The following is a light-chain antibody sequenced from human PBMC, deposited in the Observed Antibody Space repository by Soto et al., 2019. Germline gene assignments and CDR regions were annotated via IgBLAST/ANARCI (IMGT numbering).Light chain of an antibody. V-gene: IGLV2-23*01. Sequence: QSVLTQPASVSGAPGQSITISCTGTSSDVGNYILVSWYQHHPGEAPKLIIYESSKRPSGVSTRFSGSKSGNTASLTISGLQAEADDDCYCCACARSITVFGGGTQLTVL. CDR1: SSDVGNYIL. J-gene: IGLJ7*01. CDR2: ESS. CDR3: CACARSITV.